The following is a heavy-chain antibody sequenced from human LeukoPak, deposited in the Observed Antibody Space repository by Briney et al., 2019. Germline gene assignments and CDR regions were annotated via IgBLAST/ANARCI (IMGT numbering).Heavy chain of an antibody. Sequence: ASVKVSCKASGYTFTGYYMHWVRQAPGQGLEWMGRNNPSGGSTSYAQKFQGRVTMTRDTSTSTVYMELSSLRSEDTAVYYCARGGPTQYYYDSSGYWFDYWGQGTLVTVSS. V-gene: IGHV1-46*01. CDR1: GYTFTGYY. J-gene: IGHJ4*02. D-gene: IGHD3-22*01. CDR2: NNPSGGST. CDR3: ARGGPTQYYYDSSGYWFDY.